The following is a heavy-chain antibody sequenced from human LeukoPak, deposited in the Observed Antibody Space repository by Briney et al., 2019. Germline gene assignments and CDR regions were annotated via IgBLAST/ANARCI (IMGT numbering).Heavy chain of an antibody. CDR3: AKDKRGWFGEATPYYFDY. Sequence: GGSLRLSCAASGFTFDDYAMHWVRQAPGKGLEWVSGISWNSGSIGYADSVKGRFTISRDNAKNSLYLQMNSLRAEDTALYYCAKDKRGWFGEATPYYFDYWGQGTLVTVSS. J-gene: IGHJ4*02. D-gene: IGHD3-10*01. CDR1: GFTFDDYA. V-gene: IGHV3-9*01. CDR2: ISWNSGSI.